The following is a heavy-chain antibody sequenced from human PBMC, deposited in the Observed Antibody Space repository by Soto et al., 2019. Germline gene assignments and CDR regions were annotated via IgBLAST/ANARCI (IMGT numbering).Heavy chain of an antibody. V-gene: IGHV3-23*01. Sequence: EVQLLGSGGGLVQPGGSLRLSCVASGLTFSSYAMSWVRQGPGKGLEWVSVISSGGGSTYYADSVKGRFTISRDNSKNTFYLRMNNLRADDTAVYFCAKYWQEVSGFGMDVWGQGTTVTVSS. CDR2: ISSGGGST. CDR3: AKYWQEVSGFGMDV. J-gene: IGHJ6*01. CDR1: GLTFSSYA. D-gene: IGHD2-15*01.